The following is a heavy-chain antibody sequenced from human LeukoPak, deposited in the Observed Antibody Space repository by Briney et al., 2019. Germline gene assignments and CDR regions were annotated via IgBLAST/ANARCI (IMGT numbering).Heavy chain of an antibody. D-gene: IGHD2-2*01. CDR1: GLTFSDYW. CDR3: AKDNPIEKVPGLGPGS. CDR2: VNSDGSDT. Sequence: PGGSLRLSCAVSGLTFSDYWMHWVRQAPGKGLVWVSRVNSDGSDTRYADSVEGRITISRDNSKNTLYLQMNSLRPEDTAVYYCAKDNPIEKVPGLGPGSWGQGTLVTVSS. V-gene: IGHV3-74*01. J-gene: IGHJ5*02.